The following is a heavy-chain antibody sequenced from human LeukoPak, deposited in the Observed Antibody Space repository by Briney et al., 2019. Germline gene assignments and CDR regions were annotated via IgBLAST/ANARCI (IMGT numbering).Heavy chain of an antibody. CDR3: ARSDFWSGYFDS. D-gene: IGHD3-3*01. CDR2: FYTSEST. Sequence: SETLSLTCTVSGGSISSGSYYWAWIRQPAGKGLGWIGRFYTSESTNYNPSLKSRVTISVDTYKNQFALKLTSVTAADTAVYYCARSDFWSGYFDSWGQGTLVTVSS. V-gene: IGHV4-61*02. J-gene: IGHJ4*02. CDR1: GGSISSGSYY.